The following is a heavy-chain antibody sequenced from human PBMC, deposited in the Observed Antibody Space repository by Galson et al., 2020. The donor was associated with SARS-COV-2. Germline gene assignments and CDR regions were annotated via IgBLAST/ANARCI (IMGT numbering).Heavy chain of an antibody. V-gene: IGHV3-23*01. CDR2: TSGSGSNT. D-gene: IGHD6-19*01. J-gene: IGHJ4*02. CDR3: AKDGGGWYTSGWYYFDL. Sequence: GGSLRLSCAASGFTFDNYAMTWVRQAPGKGLEWVSSTSGSGSNTYYADSVRGRVTISRDNSKNTLYLQMNSLRAEDTAVYYCAKDGGGWYTSGWYYFDLWGQGTLVTVSS. CDR1: GFTFDNYA.